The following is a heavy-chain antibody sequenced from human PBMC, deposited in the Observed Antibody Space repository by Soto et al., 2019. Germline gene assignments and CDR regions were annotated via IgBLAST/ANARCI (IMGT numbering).Heavy chain of an antibody. J-gene: IGHJ6*02. Sequence: QVQLVESGGGVVQPGRSLRLSCAASGFTFSNYGIHWVRQAPGKGLEWVAVISYDGSSKDYADSVKGRFTTSRDNSKNTLYLLMNSLTIEDTAVYYCAKDDGSTWSMFYSYYGVDVWGQETTVTVSS. CDR3: AKDDGSTWSMFYSYYGVDV. D-gene: IGHD6-13*01. V-gene: IGHV3-30*18. CDR1: GFTFSNYG. CDR2: ISYDGSSK.